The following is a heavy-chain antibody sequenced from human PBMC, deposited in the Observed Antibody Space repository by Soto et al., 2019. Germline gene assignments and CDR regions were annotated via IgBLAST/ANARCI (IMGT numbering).Heavy chain of an antibody. Sequence: XETLSLPFAVYGGSLSGYYWGWIRQPPGKGLDWIGEINHSGSTNYNPSLKSRVTISLDTSKNQFSLKLSSVTAAGTAVYYCARAQGYSSSWYKYWGQGTLVTVSS. D-gene: IGHD6-13*01. V-gene: IGHV4-34*01. CDR3: ARAQGYSSSWYKY. J-gene: IGHJ4*02. CDR1: GGSLSGYY. CDR2: INHSGST.